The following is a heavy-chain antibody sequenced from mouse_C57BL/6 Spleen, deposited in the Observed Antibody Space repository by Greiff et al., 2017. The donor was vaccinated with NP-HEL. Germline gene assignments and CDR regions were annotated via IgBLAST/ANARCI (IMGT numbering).Heavy chain of an antibody. CDR3: TGEDYDYDEGFFDY. Sequence: EVKLMESGGGLVQPGGSMKLSCVASGFTFSNYWMNWVRQSPEKGLEWVAQIRLKSDNYATHYAESVKGRFTISRDDSKSSVYLQMNNLRAEDTGIYYCTGEDYDYDEGFFDYWGQGTTLTVAS. D-gene: IGHD2-4*01. CDR2: IRLKSDNYAT. CDR1: GFTFSNYW. V-gene: IGHV6-3*01. J-gene: IGHJ2*01.